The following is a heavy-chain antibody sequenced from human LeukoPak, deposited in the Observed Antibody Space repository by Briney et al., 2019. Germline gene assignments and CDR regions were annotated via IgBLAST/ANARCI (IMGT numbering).Heavy chain of an antibody. CDR1: GFTFSSYG. CDR3: VREDTPATANY. V-gene: IGHV3-33*01. D-gene: IGHD2-21*02. CDR2: IWYDGSNK. J-gene: IGHJ4*02. Sequence: NPGGSLRLSCAASGFTFSSYGMHWVRQAPGKGLGWVAVIWYDGSNKYYADSVEGRFTISRDNSKNTLYLQMNSLRAEDTAVYYCVREDTPATANYWGQGTLVTISS.